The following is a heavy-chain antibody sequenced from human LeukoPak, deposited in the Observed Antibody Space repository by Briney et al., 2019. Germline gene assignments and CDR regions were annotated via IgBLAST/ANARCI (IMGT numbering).Heavy chain of an antibody. CDR3: ARGGNTAYAFDI. D-gene: IGHD6-25*01. CDR2: IGTAGDT. CDR1: GFTFSSYD. J-gene: IGHJ3*02. Sequence: GGSLRLSCAASGFTFSSYDMHWVRQATGKGLEWVSAIGTAGDTYYPGSVKGRFTISRENAKNSLYLQMNSLRAGDTAVYYCARGGNTAYAFDIWAKGQWPPSLQ. V-gene: IGHV3-13*01.